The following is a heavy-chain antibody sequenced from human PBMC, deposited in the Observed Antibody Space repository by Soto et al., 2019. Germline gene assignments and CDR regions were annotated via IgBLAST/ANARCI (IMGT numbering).Heavy chain of an antibody. Sequence: QVQLVQSGAEVKKPGASVKVACKASGYTFSHYAIHWVRQAPGQRPEWMGWISVVNGNTKYSQKVQGRVTITRDTSANTAYMELSSLRFEDTAVYYCARDCGDDSYSAEYFQYWGQGTLVTVSS. CDR2: ISVVNGNT. CDR3: ARDCGDDSYSAEYFQY. J-gene: IGHJ1*01. V-gene: IGHV1-3*01. CDR1: GYTFSHYA. D-gene: IGHD2-21*02.